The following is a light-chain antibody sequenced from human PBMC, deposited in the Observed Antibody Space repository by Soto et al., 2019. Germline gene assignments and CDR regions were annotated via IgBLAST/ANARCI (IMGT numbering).Light chain of an antibody. CDR1: QSVSSSY. V-gene: IGKV3-20*01. CDR3: QQYGTSFWT. Sequence: EIVLTQSPGTLSQSPGERATLSCRTSQSVSSSYLAWYQQKPGQAPRLLIYGASTRATGIPDRFSGSGSGTDFTLTISRLEPEDFAVYYCQQYGTSFWTFGQGTKVEIK. J-gene: IGKJ1*01. CDR2: GAS.